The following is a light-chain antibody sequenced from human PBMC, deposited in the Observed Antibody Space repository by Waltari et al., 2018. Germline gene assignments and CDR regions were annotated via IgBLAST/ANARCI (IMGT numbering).Light chain of an antibody. CDR1: SLRSYY. J-gene: IGLJ2*01. CDR2: DKN. Sequence: SSELTQDPAVSVAMGQTVRITCQGDSLRSYYASGYQQRPGQAPILVMYDKNNRPSGVPDRFYGSSSHNTASLTITGAQAEDEASYYCHSRDASGVGGSFGGGTKLTVL. CDR3: HSRDASGVGGS. V-gene: IGLV3-19*01.